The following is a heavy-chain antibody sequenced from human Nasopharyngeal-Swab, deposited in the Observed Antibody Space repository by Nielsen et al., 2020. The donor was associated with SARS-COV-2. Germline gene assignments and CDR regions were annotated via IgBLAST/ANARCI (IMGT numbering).Heavy chain of an antibody. J-gene: IGHJ4*02. CDR3: ARVYYGDYAFDY. V-gene: IGHV4-30-4*01. D-gene: IGHD4-17*01. Sequence: RQAPGKGLEWIGYIYYSGSTYYNPSLKSRVTISVDTSKNQFSLKLSSVTAADTAVYYCARVYYGDYAFDYWGQGTLVTVSS. CDR2: IYYSGST.